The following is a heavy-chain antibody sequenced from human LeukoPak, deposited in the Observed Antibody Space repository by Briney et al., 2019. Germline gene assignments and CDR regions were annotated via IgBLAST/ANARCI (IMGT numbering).Heavy chain of an antibody. CDR1: GASITNTNW. CDR2: IYHSGST. D-gene: IGHD3-10*01. V-gene: IGHV4-4*02. CDR3: ASGAYGSGNYGY. Sequence: SETLSLTCSVSGASITNTNWWSWVRQSPGKGLEWIGEIYHSGSTHYNPSLKSRVTISLDQSKNQFSLKLSSVTAADTAVYYCASGAYGSGNYGYWGQGTLVTVSS. J-gene: IGHJ4*02.